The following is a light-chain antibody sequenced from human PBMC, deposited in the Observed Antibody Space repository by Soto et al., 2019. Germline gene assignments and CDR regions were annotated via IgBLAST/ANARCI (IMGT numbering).Light chain of an antibody. Sequence: QSVLTQPPSASGSPGQSVAISCTGTSSDVGGYNFVSWYQQHPGKAPRLVIYEVTKRPSGIPDRFSGSKSGNTASLTVSGLQAEDEADYYCSSYACNMHFYVFGTVTMVTDL. J-gene: IGLJ1*01. V-gene: IGLV2-8*01. CDR2: EVT. CDR1: SSDVGGYNF. CDR3: SSYACNMHFYV.